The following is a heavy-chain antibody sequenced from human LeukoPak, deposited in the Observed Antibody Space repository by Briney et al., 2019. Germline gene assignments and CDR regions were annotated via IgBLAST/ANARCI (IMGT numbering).Heavy chain of an antibody. J-gene: IGHJ6*02. CDR3: ARRPDCSSTSCYGMDV. Sequence: GGSLRLSCAASGFTFSSYAMSWVRQAPGKGLEWVSSIGRSPSYIHYADSVKGRFTISRDNAKNSLYLQMNSLRAEDTAVYYCARRPDCSSTSCYGMDVWGQGTTVTVSS. V-gene: IGHV3-21*01. CDR2: IGRSPSYI. D-gene: IGHD2-2*01. CDR1: GFTFSSYA.